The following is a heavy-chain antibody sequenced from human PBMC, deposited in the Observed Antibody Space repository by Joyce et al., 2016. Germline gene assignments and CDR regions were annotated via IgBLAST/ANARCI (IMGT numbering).Heavy chain of an antibody. Sequence: QVQLVQSGAEVKEPGASVRVSCKASGYTFTNYDINWVRQATGQGLEWVAWMNPKSGNSGYATKFQGRVTVTWNTSISTAYMGLSSLTSEDTAVYYCARARNWFDPWGPGTLVTVSS. J-gene: IGHJ5*02. CDR1: GYTFTNYD. V-gene: IGHV1-8*01. CDR3: ARARNWFDP. CDR2: MNPKSGNS.